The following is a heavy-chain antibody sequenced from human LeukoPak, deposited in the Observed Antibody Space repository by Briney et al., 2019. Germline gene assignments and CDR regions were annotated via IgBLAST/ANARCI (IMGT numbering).Heavy chain of an antibody. CDR2: IRYDGSNK. V-gene: IGHV3-30*02. CDR3: ARDPSRRYFDWLLGYNDAFDI. J-gene: IGHJ3*02. CDR1: GFTFSSYG. D-gene: IGHD3-9*01. Sequence: GGSLRLSCAASGFTFSSYGMHWVRQAPGKGLEWVAFIRYDGSNKYYADSVKGRFTISRDNSKNSLYLQMNSLRAEDTAVYYCARDPSRRYFDWLLGYNDAFDIWGQGTMVTVSS.